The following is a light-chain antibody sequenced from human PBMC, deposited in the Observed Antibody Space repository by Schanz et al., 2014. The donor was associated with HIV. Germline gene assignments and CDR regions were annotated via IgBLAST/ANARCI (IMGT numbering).Light chain of an antibody. Sequence: EIVLTQSPGTLSLSPGERATLSCRASQSVSRSYLAWYQQKPGQAPRLLIYGASNRATGIPARFSGSGSGSEFTLTISSLQSEDFAVYYCQQYDVWPYTFGQGTKLEIK. CDR1: QSVSRS. CDR2: GAS. J-gene: IGKJ2*01. V-gene: IGKV3-15*01. CDR3: QQYDVWPYT.